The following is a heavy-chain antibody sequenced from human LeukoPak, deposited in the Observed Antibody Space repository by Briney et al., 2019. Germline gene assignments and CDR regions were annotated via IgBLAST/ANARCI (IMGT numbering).Heavy chain of an antibody. J-gene: IGHJ4*02. CDR1: GFTFEDYA. V-gene: IGHV3-9*01. CDR3: AKYDY. Sequence: GGSLSPSCAASGFTFEDYAMHWVRQVPGKGLEWVSGISWNSGSIGYADSVKGRFTISRDNAKNSLYLQMNSLRAEDTALYYCAKYDYWGQGTLVAVSS. CDR2: ISWNSGSI.